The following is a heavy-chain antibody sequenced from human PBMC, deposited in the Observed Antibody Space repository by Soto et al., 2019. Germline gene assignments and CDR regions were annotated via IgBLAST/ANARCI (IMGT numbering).Heavy chain of an antibody. V-gene: IGHV4-31*03. CDR1: GGSISSGGYY. Sequence: QVQLQESGPGLVKPSQTLSLTCTVSGGSISSGGYYWSWIRQHPGKGLEWIGYIYYSGSTYYNPSLKRRVTISVDTSKNQFSLKLSSVTAADTAVYYCAREVVTMVRGVTYFDPWGQGTLVTVSS. D-gene: IGHD3-10*01. J-gene: IGHJ5*02. CDR2: IYYSGST. CDR3: AREVVTMVRGVTYFDP.